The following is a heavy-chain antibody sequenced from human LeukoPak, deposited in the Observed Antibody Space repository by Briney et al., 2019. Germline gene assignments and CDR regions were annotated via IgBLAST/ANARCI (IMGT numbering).Heavy chain of an antibody. CDR2: ISSSSSYI. Sequence: PGGSLRLSCAASGFTFNSYSMNWVRQAPGKGLEWVSSISSSSSYIYYADSVKGRFTISRDNAKNSLYLQMNSLRAEDTAVYYCATLLRYFDWLPDGYYFDYWGQGTLVTVSS. CDR1: GFTFNSYS. D-gene: IGHD3-9*01. J-gene: IGHJ4*02. V-gene: IGHV3-21*01. CDR3: ATLLRYFDWLPDGYYFDY.